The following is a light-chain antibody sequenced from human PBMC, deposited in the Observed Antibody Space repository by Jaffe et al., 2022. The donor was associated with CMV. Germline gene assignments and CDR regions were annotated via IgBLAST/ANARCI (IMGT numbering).Light chain of an antibody. CDR2: KAS. CDR1: QSIGSW. V-gene: IGKV1-5*03. Sequence: DIRMTQSPSTLPASVGDRVTITCRASQSIGSWLAWYQQKPGKAPRLLIYKASTLESGVPSRFSGSGSGTEFTLTIGSLQPDDFATYYCQKYDGYSWYTFGQGTRLEIK. CDR3: QKYDGYSWYT. J-gene: IGKJ2*01.